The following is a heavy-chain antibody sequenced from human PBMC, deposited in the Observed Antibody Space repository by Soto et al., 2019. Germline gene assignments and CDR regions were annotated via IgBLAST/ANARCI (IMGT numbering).Heavy chain of an antibody. CDR3: ARGTTVYYYYYYMDV. V-gene: IGHV3-33*01. D-gene: IGHD4-17*01. J-gene: IGHJ6*03. CDR1: GFTFSSYG. CDR2: IWYDGSNK. Sequence: QVQLVESGGGVVQPGRSLRLSCAASGFTFSSYGRHWVRQAPGKGLEWVAVIWYDGSNKYYADSVKGRFTISRDNSKNTLYLQMNSLRAEDTAVYYCARGTTVYYYYYYMDVWGKGTTVTVSS.